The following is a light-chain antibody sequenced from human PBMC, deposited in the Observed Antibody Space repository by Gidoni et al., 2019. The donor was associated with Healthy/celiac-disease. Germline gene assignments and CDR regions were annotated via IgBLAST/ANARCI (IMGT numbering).Light chain of an antibody. V-gene: IGLV2-14*01. CDR2: DVS. CDR3: SSYTSSSTYV. J-gene: IGLJ1*01. Sequence: QSALTQPAYVSGSPGQSITISCTGTSSDVGGYNYVSWYQQHPGKAPKLMIYDVSNRPSVVSNRCSGSKSGNTASLTISGLQAEDEADYYCSSYTSSSTYVFGTGTKVTVL. CDR1: SSDVGGYNY.